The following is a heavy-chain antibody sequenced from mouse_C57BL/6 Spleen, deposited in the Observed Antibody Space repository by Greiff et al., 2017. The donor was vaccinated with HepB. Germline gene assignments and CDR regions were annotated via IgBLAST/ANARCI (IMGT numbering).Heavy chain of an antibody. Sequence: EVKLQESGPELVKPGASVKIPCKASGYTFTDYNMDWVKQSHGKSLEWIGDINPNNGGTIYNQKFKGKATLTVDKTSSTAYMEIRSLTSEDTAVYYGARTSSLYYYDYWGQGATLTVAS. J-gene: IGHJ2*01. CDR3: ARTSSLYYYDY. CDR1: GYTFTDYN. V-gene: IGHV1-18*01. D-gene: IGHD6-2*01. CDR2: INPNNGGT.